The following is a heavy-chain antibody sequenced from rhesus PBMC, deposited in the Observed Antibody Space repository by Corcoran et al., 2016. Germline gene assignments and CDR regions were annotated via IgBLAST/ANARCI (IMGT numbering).Heavy chain of an antibody. J-gene: IGHJ4*01. CDR2: INSGGGIT. V-gene: IGHV3S5*01. CDR3: AKELPYSSSYAFDY. D-gene: IGHD6-43*01. CDR1: GFTFSSYG. Sequence: EVQLVETGGGLVQPGGSLKLSCAASGFTFSSYGMSWVRQAPGKGLEWVSAINSGGGITYYADSVKGRFTISRDNSKNTLSLQMNSLRAEDTAVYYCAKELPYSSSYAFDYWGQGVLVTVSS.